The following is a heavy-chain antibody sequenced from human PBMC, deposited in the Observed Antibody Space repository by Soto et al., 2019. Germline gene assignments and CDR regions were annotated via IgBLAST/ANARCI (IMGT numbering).Heavy chain of an antibody. J-gene: IGHJ4*02. CDR3: AKDEGTASTVFDY. Sequence: DVQLLESGGASVQPGGSLRLSCVASGFTFKAYAMGWVRQAPGKGLEWVSSITATNGNTYYAGSVSGRFTISRDNSRNSLFLQMNGLRPEDSALYYCAKDEGTASTVFDYWGQGTLVTVSS. CDR2: ITATNGNT. CDR1: GFTFKAYA. V-gene: IGHV3-23*01. D-gene: IGHD4-4*01.